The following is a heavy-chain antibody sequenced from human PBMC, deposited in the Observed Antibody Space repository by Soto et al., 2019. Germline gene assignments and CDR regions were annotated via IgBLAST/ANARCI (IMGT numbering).Heavy chain of an antibody. D-gene: IGHD2-15*01. CDR3: ARDSCSGGSCHLFDY. CDR1: GFTFSSYS. CDR2: ISSSSSYI. J-gene: IGHJ4*02. Sequence: GGSLRLSCAASGFTFSSYSMNWVRQAPGKGLEWVSSISSSSSYIYYADSVKGRFTISRDNAKNSLYLQMNSLRAEDTAVYYCARDSCSGGSCHLFDYWGQGTLVTVSS. V-gene: IGHV3-21*01.